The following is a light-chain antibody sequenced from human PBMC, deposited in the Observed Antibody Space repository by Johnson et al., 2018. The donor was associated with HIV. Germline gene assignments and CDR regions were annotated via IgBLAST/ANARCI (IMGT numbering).Light chain of an antibody. Sequence: QSVLTQPPSVSAAPGQKVTISCSGSSSNIGNNYVSWFQQLPGGAPKLLIYENNMRPSGIPDRFSGSKSGTSATLGITGLQTGDEADYYCGTWDSSLSAYVFGTGTKVTGL. CDR1: SSNIGNNY. CDR2: ENN. V-gene: IGLV1-51*02. J-gene: IGLJ1*01. CDR3: GTWDSSLSAYV.